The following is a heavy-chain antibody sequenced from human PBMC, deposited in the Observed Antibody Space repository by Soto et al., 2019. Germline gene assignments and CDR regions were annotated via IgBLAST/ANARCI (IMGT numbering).Heavy chain of an antibody. Sequence: QVQLVQSGAEVKKPGGSVKVSCKASGYTFTSYDINWVRQATGQVLEWMGWMSPNSGNTGYAQKCQGRVTMTRNTSISTAYMELSSLRSEDTAVYYCARGRSIAARSGMDVWGQGTTVTVSS. CDR3: ARGRSIAARSGMDV. CDR1: GYTFTSYD. D-gene: IGHD6-6*01. J-gene: IGHJ6*02. V-gene: IGHV1-8*01. CDR2: MSPNSGNT.